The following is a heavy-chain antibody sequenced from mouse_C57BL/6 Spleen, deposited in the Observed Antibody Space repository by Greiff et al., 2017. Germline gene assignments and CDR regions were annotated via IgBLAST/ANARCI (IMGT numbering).Heavy chain of an antibody. CDR2: IDPANGNT. J-gene: IGHJ4*01. Sequence: EVQLQQSVAELVRPGASVKLSCTASGFNIKNTYMPWVKQRPEQGLEWIGRIDPANGNTKYAPKFQGKATITAATSSNTAYLQLSRLTSEDTAIYYCASKDYAMDYWGQGTSVTGSS. V-gene: IGHV14-3*01. CDR3: ASKDYAMDY. CDR1: GFNIKNTY.